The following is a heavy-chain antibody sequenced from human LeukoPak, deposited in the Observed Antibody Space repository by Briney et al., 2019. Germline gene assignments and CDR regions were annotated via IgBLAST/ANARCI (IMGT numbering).Heavy chain of an antibody. Sequence: GGSLRLSCAASGFTFSSYSTNWVRQAPGKGLEWVSSISSSSSYIYYADSVKGRFTISGDNAKNSLYLQMNSLRAEDTAVYYCARTVDYGDYDAFDYWGQGTLVTVSS. CDR2: ISSSSSYI. J-gene: IGHJ4*02. D-gene: IGHD4-17*01. CDR1: GFTFSSYS. V-gene: IGHV3-21*01. CDR3: ARTVDYGDYDAFDY.